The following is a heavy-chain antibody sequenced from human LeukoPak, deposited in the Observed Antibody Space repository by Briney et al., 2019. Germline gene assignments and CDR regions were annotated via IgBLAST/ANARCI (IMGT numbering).Heavy chain of an antibody. J-gene: IGHJ4*02. D-gene: IGHD4-17*01. V-gene: IGHV4-34*01. CDR3: ARLPTVTFFDY. CDR2: INHSGST. CDR1: GGSFSDYY. Sequence: SETLSLTCAVYGGSFSDYYWSWIRQPPGKGLEWIGEINHSGSTNYNPSLKSRVTISVDTSKNQFSLKLSSVTAADTAVYYCARLPTVTFFDYWGQGTLVTVSS.